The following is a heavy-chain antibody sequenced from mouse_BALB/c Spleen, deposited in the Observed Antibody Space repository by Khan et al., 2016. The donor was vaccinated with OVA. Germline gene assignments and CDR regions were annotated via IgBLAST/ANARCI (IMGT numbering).Heavy chain of an antibody. CDR1: GYTFTSYT. D-gene: IGHD3-2*01. CDR2: INPSNGYT. Sequence: QIQLVQSGAELARPGASVKMSCKASGYTFTSYTIHWIKLRPGQGLEWIGYINPSNGYTNYNQKFKDKATLTADKSSTTAYLELSSLTSDDSALCMCVRDGADHKSDSWFAYWGQGTLVTVSA. J-gene: IGHJ3*01. V-gene: IGHV1-4*01. CDR3: VRDGADHKSDSWFAY.